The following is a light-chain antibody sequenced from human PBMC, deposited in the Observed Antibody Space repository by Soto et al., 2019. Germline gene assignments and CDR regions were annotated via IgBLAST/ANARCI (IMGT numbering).Light chain of an antibody. CDR1: SGHSSFA. V-gene: IGLV4-69*01. CDR3: QTWGTGTWV. J-gene: IGLJ3*02. Sequence: QPVLTQSPSGSASLGASVKVTCTLNSGHSSFAIAWHQQQPEKGPRYLMKLNSDGTHSKGDGIPDHFSGSSSGAERYLTISSLQSEDEADYYCQTWGTGTWVFGGGTKLTVL. CDR2: LNSDGTH.